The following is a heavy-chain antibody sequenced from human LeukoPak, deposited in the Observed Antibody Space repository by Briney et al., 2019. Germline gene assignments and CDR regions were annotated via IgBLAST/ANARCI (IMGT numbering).Heavy chain of an antibody. CDR1: GFTFDTHH. CDR2: ITGSGGTT. J-gene: IGHJ4*02. V-gene: IGHV3-23*01. CDR3: AKETVGAEGG. Sequence: QAGGSLRLSCAASGFTFDTHHMSWVRQAPGKGLEWLSDITGSGGTTHYSDPVTGRFTISRDNSKNTLYLQMDSLRAEDTAVYYCAKETVGAEGGWGQGTLVTVSS. D-gene: IGHD1-26*01.